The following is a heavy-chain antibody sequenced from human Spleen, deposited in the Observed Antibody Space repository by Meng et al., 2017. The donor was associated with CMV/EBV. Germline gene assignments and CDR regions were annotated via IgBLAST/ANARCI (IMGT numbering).Heavy chain of an antibody. Sequence: GGSLRLSCKGSGYSFTSYWIGWVRQMPGKGLEWMGIIYPGDSDTRYSPSFQGQVTISADKSISTAYLQWSSLKASDTAMYYCASDLGYCSSTSCYSDGMDVWGQGTTVTVSS. D-gene: IGHD2-2*01. J-gene: IGHJ6*02. CDR1: GYSFTSYW. V-gene: IGHV5-51*01. CDR2: IYPGDSDT. CDR3: ASDLGYCSSTSCYSDGMDV.